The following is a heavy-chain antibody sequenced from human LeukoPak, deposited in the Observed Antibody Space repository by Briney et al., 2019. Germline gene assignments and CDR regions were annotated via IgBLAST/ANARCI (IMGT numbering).Heavy chain of an antibody. CDR1: GGSISSGGYS. CDR3: ARRVVAIFYFDY. V-gene: IGHV4-30-2*01. CDR2: IYHSGIT. J-gene: IGHJ4*02. D-gene: IGHD3-3*01. Sequence: PSETLSLTCAVSGGSISSGGYSWSWLRQPPGKGLEWIGYIYHSGITYYNPSLKSRVTMSLDRSKNQFSLKLTSVTAADTAVYYCARRVVAIFYFDYWGQGALVTVSS.